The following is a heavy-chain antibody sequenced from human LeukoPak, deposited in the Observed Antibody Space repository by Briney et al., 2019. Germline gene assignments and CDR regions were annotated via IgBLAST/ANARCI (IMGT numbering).Heavy chain of an antibody. J-gene: IGHJ6*01. Sequence: PGGSLRLSCAASGFTFSSYTMSWVRQAPGKGLEWVSYISSSGGYTYYADSVKGRFTISRDNSENSLYLQMNSLRAEDTAAYYCGRGSEGSCSDGGCYYGMDVWGQGTTVTVSS. D-gene: IGHD2-15*01. CDR3: GRGSEGSCSDGGCYYGMDV. CDR2: ISSSGGYT. V-gene: IGHV3-21*04. CDR1: GFTFSSYT.